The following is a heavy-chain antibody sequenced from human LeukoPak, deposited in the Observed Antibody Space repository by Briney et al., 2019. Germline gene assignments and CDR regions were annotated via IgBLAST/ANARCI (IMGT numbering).Heavy chain of an antibody. V-gene: IGHV3-23*01. CDR2: ITGSGGRT. CDR3: AKDPNGDYIGTFDI. J-gene: IGHJ3*02. Sequence: GGSLRLSCAASGFTFSSYSMNWVRQAPGKGLEWVSSITGSGGRTQYADSVQGRFTISRDNSKNTLYLQMNSLRAEDTAVYYCAKDPNGDYIGTFDIWGQGTMVTVSS. D-gene: IGHD4-17*01. CDR1: GFTFSSYS.